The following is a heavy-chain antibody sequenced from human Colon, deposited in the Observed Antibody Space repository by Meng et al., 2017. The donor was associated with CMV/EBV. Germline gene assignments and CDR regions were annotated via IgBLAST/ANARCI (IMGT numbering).Heavy chain of an antibody. CDR1: GFIFSNYA. Sequence: GGSLRLSCAASGFIFSNYAMSWVRQAPGKGLEWVSAISGSGNSTYYADSVKGRFTISRDNSKNTLYLQMNSLGAEDTAVYYCAKEYCTSTSCNFDYWGQGTLVTVSS. J-gene: IGHJ4*02. V-gene: IGHV3-23*01. CDR2: ISGSGNST. CDR3: AKEYCTSTSCNFDY. D-gene: IGHD2-2*01.